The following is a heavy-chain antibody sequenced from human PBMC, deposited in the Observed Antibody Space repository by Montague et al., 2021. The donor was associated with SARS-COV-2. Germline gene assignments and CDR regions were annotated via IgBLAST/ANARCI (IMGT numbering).Heavy chain of an antibody. V-gene: IGHV4-39*01. CDR3: ARHVSNLRAAVDYFDY. CDR2: IFHNGDS. J-gene: IGHJ4*02. Sequence: SETLSLTCLVSGGTISTDNLYWYWAWIRQPPGKGLEWIGSIFHNGDSYYNPSLNTRVTISIDTSRHHFSLSLTSMTAPDTAVYYCARHVSNLRAAVDYFDYWGQGTPVTVSS. D-gene: IGHD2/OR15-2a*01. CDR1: GGTISTDNLYWY.